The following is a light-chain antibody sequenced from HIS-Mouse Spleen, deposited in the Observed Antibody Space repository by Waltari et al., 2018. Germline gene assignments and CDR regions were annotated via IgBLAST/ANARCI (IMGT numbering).Light chain of an antibody. CDR3: QSADSSGTYHVV. CDR2: KDS. Sequence: SYELTQPPSVSVSPGQTARITCPGGALPKQYPYWYQQKPGQAPVLVIYKDSERPSGIPERFSGSSSGTTVTLTISGVQAEDEADYYCQSADSSGTYHVVFGGGTKLTVL. J-gene: IGLJ2*01. CDR1: ALPKQY. V-gene: IGLV3-25*03.